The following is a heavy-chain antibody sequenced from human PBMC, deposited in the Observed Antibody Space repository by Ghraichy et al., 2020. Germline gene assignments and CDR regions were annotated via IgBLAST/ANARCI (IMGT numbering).Heavy chain of an antibody. CDR3: AKVFSSGWYYFDY. V-gene: IGHV3-23*01. J-gene: IGHJ4*02. CDR2: ISGSGGST. D-gene: IGHD6-19*01. Sequence: GESLNISCAASGFTFSSYAMSWVRQAPGKGLEWVSAISGSGGSTYYADSVKGRFTISRDNSKNTLYLQMNSLRAEDTAVYYCAKVFSSGWYYFDYWGQGTLVTVSS. CDR1: GFTFSSYA.